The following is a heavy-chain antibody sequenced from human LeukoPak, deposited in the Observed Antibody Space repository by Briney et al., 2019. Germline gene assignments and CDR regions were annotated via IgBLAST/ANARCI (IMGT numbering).Heavy chain of an antibody. CDR1: GYSFTSYW. CDR2: IYPGDSDT. CDR3: ARQGSSPYYYYYYMDV. Sequence: GESLKISCKGSGYSFTSYWIGWVRQMPGKGLEWMGTIYPGDSDTRYSPSFQGQVTISADKSISTAYLQWSSLKASDTAMYYCARQGSSPYYYYYYMDVWGKGTTVTVSS. V-gene: IGHV5-51*01. J-gene: IGHJ6*03. D-gene: IGHD6-6*01.